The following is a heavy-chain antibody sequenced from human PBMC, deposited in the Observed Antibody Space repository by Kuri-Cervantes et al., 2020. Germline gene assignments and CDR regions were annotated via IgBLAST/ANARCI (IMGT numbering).Heavy chain of an antibody. D-gene: IGHD6-13*01. CDR2: IYYSGST. CDR3: AGQTPYSSSWYYYYYGMDV. CDR1: GGSISSYY. V-gene: IGHV4-59*01. J-gene: IGHJ6*02. Sequence: SETLSLTCTVSGGSISSYYWSWIRQPPGKGLEWIGYIYYSGSTNYNPSLKSRVTISVDTSKNQFSLKLSSVTAADTAVYYCAGQTPYSSSWYYYYYGMDVWGQGTTVTVSS.